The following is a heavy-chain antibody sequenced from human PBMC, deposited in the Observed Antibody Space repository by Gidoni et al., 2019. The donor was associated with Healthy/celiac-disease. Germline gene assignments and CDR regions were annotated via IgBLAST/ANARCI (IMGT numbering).Heavy chain of an antibody. Sequence: QVQLVESGGGVVQPGRSLGLSCSASGFPFSSYGMHWVSRAPGKGLEWVAVIWYDGSNKYYADSVKGRFTISRDNSKNTLYLQMNSLRAEDTAVYYCARDLGVGTTPYFDYWGQGTLVTVSS. D-gene: IGHD3-16*01. CDR1: GFPFSSYG. CDR2: IWYDGSNK. V-gene: IGHV3-33*08. CDR3: ARDLGVGTTPYFDY. J-gene: IGHJ4*02.